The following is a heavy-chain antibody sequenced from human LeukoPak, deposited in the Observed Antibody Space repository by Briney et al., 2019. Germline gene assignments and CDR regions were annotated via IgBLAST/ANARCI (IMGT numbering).Heavy chain of an antibody. CDR3: TRALVLYGGSRIDL. J-gene: IGHJ2*01. Sequence: SGGSLRLSCAASGFTFSSYAMHWVRQAPGKGLEWVPVISYDGSNEYHADSVEGRFTISRDNSKNTLSLQMNSLRPEHTAVYYCTRALVLYGGSRIDLGGRGTLVTVSS. V-gene: IGHV3-30-3*01. CDR1: GFTFSSYA. CDR2: ISYDGSNE. D-gene: IGHD4-23*01.